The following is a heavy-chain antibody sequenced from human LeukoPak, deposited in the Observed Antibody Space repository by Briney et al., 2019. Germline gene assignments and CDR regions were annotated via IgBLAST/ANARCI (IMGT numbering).Heavy chain of an antibody. V-gene: IGHV4-38-2*02. J-gene: IGHJ3*02. CDR2: FYDSGNT. CDR3: ASPGSDNSGGAFDI. Sequence: SETLSLTCTVSGYSISSGYYWGWIRQPPGKGLEWIGSFYDSGNTYYNPSLKSRVTISVDTSKNQFSLKLSSVTAADTAVYYCASPGSDNSGGAFDIWGQGTMVTVSS. D-gene: IGHD3-10*01. CDR1: GYSISSGYY.